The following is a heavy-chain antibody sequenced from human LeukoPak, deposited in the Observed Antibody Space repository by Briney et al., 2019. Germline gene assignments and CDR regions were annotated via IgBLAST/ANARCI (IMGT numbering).Heavy chain of an antibody. D-gene: IGHD3-9*01. CDR3: VYFDWLLPTVN. V-gene: IGHV3-48*01. Sequence: GGSLRLSCAASGFTFSSYSMNWVRQAPGKGLEGVSYISSSSSTIYYADSVKGRFTISRDNAKNSLYLHMNSLRAEDTAVYYCVYFDWLLPTVNWGQGTLVTVSS. J-gene: IGHJ4*02. CDR2: ISSSSSTI. CDR1: GFTFSSYS.